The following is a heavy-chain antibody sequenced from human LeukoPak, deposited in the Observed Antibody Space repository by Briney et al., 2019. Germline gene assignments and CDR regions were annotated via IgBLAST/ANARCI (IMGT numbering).Heavy chain of an antibody. Sequence: SETLSLTCTVSGGSISSYYWSWIRQPAGKGLEWIGRIYTSGSTNYNPSLKSRVTISVDTSKNQFSLKLSSVTAAAPPVYYCAREFRKTPRRWFDPWGQGTLGTVSS. J-gene: IGHJ5*02. D-gene: IGHD4-23*01. CDR2: IYTSGST. V-gene: IGHV4-4*07. CDR3: AREFRKTPRRWFDP. CDR1: GGSISSYY.